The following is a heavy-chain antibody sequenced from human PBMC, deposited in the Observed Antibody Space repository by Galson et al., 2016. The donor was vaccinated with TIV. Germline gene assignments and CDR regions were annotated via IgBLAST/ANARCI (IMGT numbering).Heavy chain of an antibody. D-gene: IGHD3-3*01. Sequence: SLRLSCAASGFTFSTYVMHWVRQAPGKGLEWVAFVRYDGSHKNYADSVKGRFTISRDNSKYTPYLQMNSLRAEDTAVYYCTKGMAIFGVIPPWGGMDVWGQGTTVTVSS. J-gene: IGHJ6*02. CDR2: VRYDGSHK. V-gene: IGHV3-30*02. CDR1: GFTFSTYV. CDR3: TKGMAIFGVIPPWGGMDV.